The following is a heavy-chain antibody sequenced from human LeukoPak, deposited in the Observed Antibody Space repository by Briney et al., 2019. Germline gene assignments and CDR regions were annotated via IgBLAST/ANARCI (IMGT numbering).Heavy chain of an antibody. CDR2: IYYSGTT. D-gene: IGHD5-18*01. V-gene: IGHV4-39*01. CDR1: GSSIINSNYY. CDR3: ARPRMYSYGFLGRITNYYYYGMDV. Sequence: SETLSLTCTVSGSSIINSNYYWVCIRQPPGKGLVWIGSIYYSGTTHYNPSLKSRINISVDTSTNQFTLKVISVTAADTAVYYCARPRMYSYGFLGRITNYYYYGMDVWGQGTTVTVSS. J-gene: IGHJ6*02.